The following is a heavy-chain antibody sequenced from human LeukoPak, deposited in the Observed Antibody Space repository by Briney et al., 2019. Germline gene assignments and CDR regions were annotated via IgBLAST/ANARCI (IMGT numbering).Heavy chain of an antibody. Sequence: ASVKVSCKTSGYTFSNYCMHWVRQAPGQGLEWMGIINPSGGSTNYARKFQGRVIMTRDTSTSTVYMELSSLRSEDTAVYYCAKDGGDCSSISCLYFFDSWGQGTLVTVSS. V-gene: IGHV1-46*01. D-gene: IGHD2-2*01. CDR2: INPSGGST. CDR3: AKDGGDCSSISCLYFFDS. CDR1: GYTFSNYC. J-gene: IGHJ4*02.